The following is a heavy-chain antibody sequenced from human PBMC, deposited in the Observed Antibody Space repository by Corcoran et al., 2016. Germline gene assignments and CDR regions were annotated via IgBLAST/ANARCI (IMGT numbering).Heavy chain of an antibody. V-gene: IGHV3-30*18. D-gene: IGHD6-6*01. CDR2: ISYDGSNK. J-gene: IGHJ4*02. CDR3: AKDSFEHSSSPGDY. CDR1: GFTFSSYG. Sequence: QVQLVESGGGVVQPGWSLRLSCAASGFTFSSYGMHWVRQAPGKGLEWVAVISYDGSNKYYADSVKGRFTISRDNSKNTLYLQMNSLRAADTAVYYCAKDSFEHSSSPGDYWGQGTLVTVSS.